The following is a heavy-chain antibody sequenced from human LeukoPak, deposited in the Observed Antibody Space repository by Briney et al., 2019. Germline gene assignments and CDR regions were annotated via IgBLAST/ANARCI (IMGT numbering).Heavy chain of an antibody. D-gene: IGHD3-10*01. J-gene: IGHJ4*02. CDR1: GGSISSYY. Sequence: SETLSLTCTVSGGSISSYYWSWIRQPPGKGLEWIGYIYHSGSTYYNPSLKSRVTISVDRSKNQFSLKLSSVTAADTAVYYCASLLWFGELLFDYWGQGTLVTVSS. CDR3: ASLLWFGELLFDY. V-gene: IGHV4-59*12. CDR2: IYHSGST.